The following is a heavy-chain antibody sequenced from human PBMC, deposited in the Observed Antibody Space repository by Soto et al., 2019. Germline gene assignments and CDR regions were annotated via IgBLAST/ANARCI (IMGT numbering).Heavy chain of an antibody. D-gene: IGHD3-22*01. CDR2: IYSGGET. V-gene: IGHV3-53*01. CDR1: GFTVSDNY. Sequence: EVQLVESGGGVIQPGGSLRISCAASGFTVSDNYMSWIRQAPGKGLEWVSVIYSGGETYYADSVEGRFTISRDKSKNSLFLQMSSPRAEDTAVYFCARTRLYDASGYYYYYYGMDVWGQGTAVTVSS. CDR3: ARTRLYDASGYYYYYYGMDV. J-gene: IGHJ6*02.